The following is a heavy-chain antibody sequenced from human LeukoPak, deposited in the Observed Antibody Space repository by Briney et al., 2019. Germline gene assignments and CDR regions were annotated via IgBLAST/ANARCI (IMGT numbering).Heavy chain of an antibody. CDR3: SRGSGWLSVY. CDR1: GFTIVDYL. V-gene: IGHV3-49*03. D-gene: IGHD6-19*01. Sequence: GRSLRLSCTASGFTIVDYLISWFRQAPGKGLEWIGFISGGTTEYAASVKGRFTISRDDSTSIAYLQMNSLTTEDTAVYYCSRGSGWLSVYWGQGRLVTVSS. CDR2: ISGGTT. J-gene: IGHJ4*02.